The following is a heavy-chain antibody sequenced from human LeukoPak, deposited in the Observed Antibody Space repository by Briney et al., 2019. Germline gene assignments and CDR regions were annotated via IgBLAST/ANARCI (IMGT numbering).Heavy chain of an antibody. CDR2: INTNTGNP. J-gene: IGHJ4*02. Sequence: ASVKVSCKASGYTFTSNAMNWVRQAPGQGLEWMGWINTNTGNPTYAQGFTGHFVFSLDTSVSTAYLQISSLKAEDTAVYYCARVPALAAAGYYFDYWGQGTLVTVSS. CDR3: ARVPALAAAGYYFDY. CDR1: GYTFTSNA. D-gene: IGHD6-13*01. V-gene: IGHV7-4-1*02.